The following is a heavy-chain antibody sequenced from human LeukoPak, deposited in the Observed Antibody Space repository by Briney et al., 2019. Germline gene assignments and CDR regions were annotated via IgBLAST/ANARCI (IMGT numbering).Heavy chain of an antibody. Sequence: SETLSLTCTVSGGSISSYYWSWIRQPPGKGLEWIGYIYYSGSTNYNPSLKSRVTISVDTSKNQFSLKLSSVTAADTAVYYCARGIEGAGFDYWGQGTLVTVSS. CDR3: ARGIEGAGFDY. CDR2: IYYSGST. D-gene: IGHD1-26*01. CDR1: GGSISSYY. V-gene: IGHV4-59*01. J-gene: IGHJ4*02.